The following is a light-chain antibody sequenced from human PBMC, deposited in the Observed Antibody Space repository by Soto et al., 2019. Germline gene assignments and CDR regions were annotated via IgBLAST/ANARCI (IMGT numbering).Light chain of an antibody. Sequence: EIVMSQSPATLSVSPGERATLSCRASQSVSNNLAWYQQKSGQAPRLPIYGASNRATGIPARFSGSGSGTDFTLTISSLEPEDFAVYYCQQHSHWPPWTFGQGTMVDI. J-gene: IGKJ1*01. CDR2: GAS. V-gene: IGKV3-11*01. CDR1: QSVSNN. CDR3: QQHSHWPPWT.